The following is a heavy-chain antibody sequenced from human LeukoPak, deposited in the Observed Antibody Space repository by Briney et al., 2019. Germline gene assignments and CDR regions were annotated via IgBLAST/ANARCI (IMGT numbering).Heavy chain of an antibody. CDR1: GFTFSSYA. D-gene: IGHD3-10*01. Sequence: GGSLRLSCAASGFTFSSYAMSWVRQAPGKGLEWVSAISGSGGSTYYADSVKGRFTISRDNSKNTLYLQMNSLRAEDPAVYYCAKSPGSGSIRYYGMDVWGQGTTVTVSS. J-gene: IGHJ6*02. V-gene: IGHV3-23*01. CDR2: ISGSGGST. CDR3: AKSPGSGSIRYYGMDV.